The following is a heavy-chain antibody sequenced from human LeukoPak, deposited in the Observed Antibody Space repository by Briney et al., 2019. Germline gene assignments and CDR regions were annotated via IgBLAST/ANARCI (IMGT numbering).Heavy chain of an antibody. Sequence: GGSLRLSCAASGFTFSTYGMHWVRQAPGKGLEWVAVISYDGSVTYYADSVKGRFTISKDNSKNTLYLQMNSLRAEDTAVYYCAKDMYCSSTTCSSGLDYWGQGTLVAVSS. V-gene: IGHV3-30*18. J-gene: IGHJ4*02. D-gene: IGHD2-2*01. CDR1: GFTFSTYG. CDR3: AKDMYCSSTTCSSGLDY. CDR2: ISYDGSVT.